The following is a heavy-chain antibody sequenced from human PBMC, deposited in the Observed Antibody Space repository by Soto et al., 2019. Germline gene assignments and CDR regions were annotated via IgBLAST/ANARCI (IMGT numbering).Heavy chain of an antibody. J-gene: IGHJ5*02. CDR1: GGSISSYY. CDR3: ARALSPPKNWFDP. V-gene: IGHV4-59*01. Sequence: QVQLQESGPGLVKPSETLSLTCTVSGGSISSYYWSWIRQPPGKGLEWIGYIYYSGSTNYNPSLKSRVTISVDTSKNQFSLKLSSVTAADTAVYYCARALSPPKNWFDPWGQGTLVTVSS. CDR2: IYYSGST.